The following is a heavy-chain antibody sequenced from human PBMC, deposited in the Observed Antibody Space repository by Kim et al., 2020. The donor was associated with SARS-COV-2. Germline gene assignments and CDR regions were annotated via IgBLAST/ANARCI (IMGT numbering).Heavy chain of an antibody. CDR2: ISGSGRAT. D-gene: IGHD6-13*01. CDR3: AKDKVTSTWTRPR. J-gene: IGHJ4*02. CDR1: GFTFSSYA. V-gene: IGHV3-23*01. Sequence: GGSLRLSCAASGFTFSSYAMSWVRQAPGKGLEWVSAISGSGRATYYVDSVKGRFTISRDNSRNTLFLQMNRLRVEDTAFYYCAKDKVTSTWTRPRWGQGTLVTVSS.